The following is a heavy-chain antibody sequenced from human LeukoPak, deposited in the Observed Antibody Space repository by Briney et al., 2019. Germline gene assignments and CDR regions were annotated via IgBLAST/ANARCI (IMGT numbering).Heavy chain of an antibody. J-gene: IGHJ4*02. CDR3: ARTNPQRGYFDY. CDR1: GYTFTSYG. Sequence: ASVKVSCKSSGYTFTSYGISWVRQAPGQGLKWMTWISPYNGDTKYSQNFQGRVTMTTDTSTTTAYMELRSLRSDDTAVYYCARTNPQRGYFDYWGQGTLVTVSS. V-gene: IGHV1-18*01. CDR2: ISPYNGDT. D-gene: IGHD2-2*01.